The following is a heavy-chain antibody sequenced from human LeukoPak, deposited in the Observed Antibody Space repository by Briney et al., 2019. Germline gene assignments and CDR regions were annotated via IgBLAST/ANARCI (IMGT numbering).Heavy chain of an antibody. Sequence: SETLSLTCTVSGDSSSSYYWSWIRQPPGKGLEWIGYIYHSGSPKYNPSLKSRVTMSLDTSKNQFSLKLSSVTPADTAVYYCAGSHRATIDYWGQGTLVTVSS. V-gene: IGHV4-59*01. CDR2: IYHSGSP. D-gene: IGHD5-12*01. CDR1: GDSSSSYY. CDR3: AGSHRATIDY. J-gene: IGHJ4*02.